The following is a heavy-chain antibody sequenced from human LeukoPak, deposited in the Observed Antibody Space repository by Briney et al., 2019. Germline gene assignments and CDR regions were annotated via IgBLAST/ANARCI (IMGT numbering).Heavy chain of an antibody. CDR3: AKAMAPFYDYFDY. Sequence: ETLSLTCTVSGGSISSYYWSWVRQAPGKGLEWVSAISGSGGSTYYADSVKGRFTISRDNSKNTLYLQMNSLRAEDTAVYYCAKAMAPFYDYFDYWGQGTLVTVSS. V-gene: IGHV3-23*01. CDR2: ISGSGGST. D-gene: IGHD3-10*01. J-gene: IGHJ4*02. CDR1: GGSISSYY.